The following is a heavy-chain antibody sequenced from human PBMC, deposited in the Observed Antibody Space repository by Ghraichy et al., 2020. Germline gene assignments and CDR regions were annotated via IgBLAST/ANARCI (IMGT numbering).Heavy chain of an antibody. CDR3: ARCRNNWLGEAGYFDL. CDR2: IYYSGST. J-gene: IGHJ2*01. Sequence: GTLSLTCTVSGGSISSYYWSWIRQPPGKGLEWIGYIYYSGSTNNNPSLKSRVTISVDTSKNQFSLKLSSVTAADTAVYYCARCRNNWLGEAGYFDLWGRGTLVTVSS. D-gene: IGHD3-10*01. V-gene: IGHV4-59*01. CDR1: GGSISSYY.